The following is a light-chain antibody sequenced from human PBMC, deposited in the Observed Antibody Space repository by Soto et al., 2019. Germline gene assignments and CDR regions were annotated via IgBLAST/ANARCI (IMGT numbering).Light chain of an antibody. V-gene: IGKV1D-12*01. Sequence: DIQMTQSPSSVSASVGDRVTITCRASQPISSWLAWYQQKPGKAPKLLIYAASGLQSGVPTRFSSSGSGTEFTLTNSSLQLDDFATSYCQQAKSFPLTFDGGTKAEFK. CDR1: QPISSW. CDR2: AAS. CDR3: QQAKSFPLT. J-gene: IGKJ4*01.